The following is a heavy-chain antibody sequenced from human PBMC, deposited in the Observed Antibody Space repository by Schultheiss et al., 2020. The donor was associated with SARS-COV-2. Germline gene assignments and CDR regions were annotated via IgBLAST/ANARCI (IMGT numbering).Heavy chain of an antibody. CDR1: GFTFSSYS. D-gene: IGHD6-19*01. CDR2: IYSGGST. Sequence: GGSLRLSCAASGFTFSSYSMNWVRQAPGKGLEWVSVIYSGGSTYYADSVKGRFTISRDNSKNTLYLQMNSLRAEDTAVYYCAKDQGAVAGFDAFDIWGQGTMVTVSS. CDR3: AKDQGAVAGFDAFDI. V-gene: IGHV3-23*03. J-gene: IGHJ3*02.